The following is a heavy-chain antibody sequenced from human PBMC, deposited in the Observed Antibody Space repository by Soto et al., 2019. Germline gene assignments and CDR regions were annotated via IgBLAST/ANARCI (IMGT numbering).Heavy chain of an antibody. D-gene: IGHD3-22*01. J-gene: IGHJ4*02. Sequence: GASVKVSCKASGGTFSSYAISWVRQAPGQGLEWMGGIIPIFGTANYAQKFQGRVTITADESTSTAYMELSSLRSEDTAVYSCERERADSSGYQLFDYWGQGTLVTVSS. V-gene: IGHV1-69*13. CDR2: IIPIFGTA. CDR3: ERERADSSGYQLFDY. CDR1: GGTFSSYA.